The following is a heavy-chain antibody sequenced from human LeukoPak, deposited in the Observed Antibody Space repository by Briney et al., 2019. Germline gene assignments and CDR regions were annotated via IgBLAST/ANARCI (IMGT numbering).Heavy chain of an antibody. D-gene: IGHD3-10*01. CDR3: AKVPYSDYGSGRPPFMDA. V-gene: IGHV3-48*03. J-gene: IGHJ6*02. CDR1: EFTFSSFD. CDR2: FSFSRRIT. Sequence: GGSLRLSCAASEFTFSSFDINWVRQAPGKGLEWVSYFSFSRRITLYSDSVKGRFTISRDNPSNSLYLQMNNLRAEDTAIHYCAKVPYSDYGSGRPPFMDAWGQGTTVAVSS.